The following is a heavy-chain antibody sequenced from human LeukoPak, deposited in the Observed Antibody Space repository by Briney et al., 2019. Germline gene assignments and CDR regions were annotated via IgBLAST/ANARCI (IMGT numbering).Heavy chain of an antibody. CDR2: IDSVGTS. CDR3: ARVCGSATNYRLCGFDV. V-gene: IGHV4-4*07. J-gene: IGHJ3*01. CDR1: GGSINKYF. D-gene: IGHD3-10*01. Sequence: PSETLSLTCIVSGGSINKYFWNWIRQPAGKGLEWIGRIDSVGTSSYNPSLRGRVTMSVDTSKSHFSLEVTSMTAADTAMYYCARVCGSATNYRLCGFDVWGQGIVVTVSS.